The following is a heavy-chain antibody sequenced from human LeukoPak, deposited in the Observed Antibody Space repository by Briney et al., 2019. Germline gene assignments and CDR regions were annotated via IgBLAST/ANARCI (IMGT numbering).Heavy chain of an antibody. CDR1: GFSFHSYW. CDR2: IKQEGSEK. Sequence: GGSLRLSCAASGFSFHSYWMSWVRQAPGKGLEWVANIKQEGSEKFYVDSVKGRFTISRDNAMNSLYLQMNSLRAEDTGIYYCARENRDGYNPYNWFDPWGQGTLVTVSS. V-gene: IGHV3-7*01. D-gene: IGHD5-24*01. CDR3: ARENRDGYNPYNWFDP. J-gene: IGHJ5*02.